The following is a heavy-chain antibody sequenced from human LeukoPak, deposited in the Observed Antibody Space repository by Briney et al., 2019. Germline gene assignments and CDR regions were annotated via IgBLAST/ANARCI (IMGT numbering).Heavy chain of an antibody. J-gene: IGHJ2*01. V-gene: IGHV3-23*01. D-gene: IGHD5-18*01. CDR1: GSTFSSYA. Sequence: GGSLRLSCAASGSTFSSYAMTWVRQAPGKGLEWVSVIRNNDGFTNYADSVKGRFTVSREISQNALYLQMNSLRGEDTAVYYCAKGIPYWYFDLWGRGTLVTVSS. CDR3: AKGIPYWYFDL. CDR2: IRNNDGFT.